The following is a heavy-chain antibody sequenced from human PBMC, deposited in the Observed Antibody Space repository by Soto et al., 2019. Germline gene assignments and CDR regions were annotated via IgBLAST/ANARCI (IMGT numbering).Heavy chain of an antibody. CDR1: GGSISSYY. J-gene: IGHJ5*02. Sequence: SETLSLTCTVSGGSISSYYWSWIRQPPGKGLEWIGYIYYSGSTNYNPSLKSRVTISVDNAKNSLYLQMNSLRAEDTAVYYCARDPDYGLNWFDPWGQGTLVTVSS. V-gene: IGHV4-59*12. CDR2: IYYSGST. D-gene: IGHD4-17*01. CDR3: ARDPDYGLNWFDP.